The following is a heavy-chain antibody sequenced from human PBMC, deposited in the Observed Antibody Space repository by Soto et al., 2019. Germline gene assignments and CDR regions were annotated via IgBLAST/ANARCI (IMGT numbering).Heavy chain of an antibody. CDR3: VRERGYNWFDP. J-gene: IGHJ5*02. V-gene: IGHV4-30-4*01. CDR2: IYYIGST. Sequence: SETLSLTGTVCGGSISSGYYYWSWIRQPPGKGLEWIGYIYYIGSTFYNPSLKNRVTISLDTSKIQFSLKLSSVTAADTAVYYCVRERGYNWFDPLGQGTLVTVSS. D-gene: IGHD3-10*01. CDR1: GGSISSGYYY.